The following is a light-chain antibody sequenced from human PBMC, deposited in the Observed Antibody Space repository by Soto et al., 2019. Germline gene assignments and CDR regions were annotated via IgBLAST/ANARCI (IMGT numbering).Light chain of an antibody. CDR2: NDN. Sequence: QAVVTQPPSASETPGQRVIISCSGGSSNIGSNTVNWYQQVPGTAPKLLIYNDNQRPSGVPDRFSGSKSGTSASLAISGLQSEDEADYYCATWDGSLNGVVFGGGTKVTVL. V-gene: IGLV1-44*01. CDR3: ATWDGSLNGVV. CDR1: SSNIGSNT. J-gene: IGLJ3*02.